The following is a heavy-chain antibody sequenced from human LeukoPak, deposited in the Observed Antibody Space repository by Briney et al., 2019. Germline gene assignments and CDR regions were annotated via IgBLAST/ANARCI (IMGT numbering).Heavy chain of an antibody. Sequence: ASVKVSCKASGYTFTGYYMHWVRQAPGQGLEWMGWINPNSGGTNYEQKFQGRVTMTRDTSISTAYMELSRLRSDDTAVYYCARVGVVIIRRAYYFDYWGQGTLVTVSS. J-gene: IGHJ4*02. CDR2: INPNSGGT. CDR1: GYTFTGYY. V-gene: IGHV1-2*02. CDR3: ARVGVVIIRRAYYFDY. D-gene: IGHD3-3*01.